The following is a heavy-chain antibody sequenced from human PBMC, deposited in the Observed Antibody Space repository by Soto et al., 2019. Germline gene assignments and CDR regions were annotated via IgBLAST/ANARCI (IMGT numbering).Heavy chain of an antibody. CDR2: ISSGSGDTK. J-gene: IGHJ4*02. Sequence: GGSLRLSCAASGFSFSTYGMHWVRQAPGKGLEWISSISSGSGDTKYYADSVKGRFTISRDNAKNSLYLQMNSLRAEDTAVYFCGRAYCGDAEDMPFDYWGQGTLVTVSS. D-gene: IGHD2-21*02. V-gene: IGHV3-48*01. CDR3: GRAYCGDAEDMPFDY. CDR1: GFSFSTYG.